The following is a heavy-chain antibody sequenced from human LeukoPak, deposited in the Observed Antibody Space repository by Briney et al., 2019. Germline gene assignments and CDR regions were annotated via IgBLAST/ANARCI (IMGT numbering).Heavy chain of an antibody. J-gene: IGHJ6*03. V-gene: IGHV3-21*01. CDR2: ISCSRSYI. Sequence: GGSLRSSCAASGFTFSNFSMKWGRQAPGKGLGWGSSISCSRSYIYYADSVKGRFTISRDNAKNSLYLQMNSLRAEDTAVYYCASGGEITIFGVVTRENYYMDVWGKGTTVTVSS. CDR3: ASGGEITIFGVVTRENYYMDV. D-gene: IGHD3-3*01. CDR1: GFTFSNFS.